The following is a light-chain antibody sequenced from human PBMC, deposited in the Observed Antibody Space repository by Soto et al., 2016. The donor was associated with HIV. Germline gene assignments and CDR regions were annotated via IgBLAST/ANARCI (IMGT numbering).Light chain of an antibody. Sequence: SYKLTQPPSVSVSPGQTASITCSGDTLPKQYAYWYQQKPGQAPVLVIYKDSERPSGIPERFSGSSSGTTVTLTISGVQAEDEADYYCQSADSSGTYVLFGGGTKLTV. CDR3: QSADSSGTYVL. CDR2: KDS. J-gene: IGLJ2*01. V-gene: IGLV3-25*03. CDR1: TLPKQY.